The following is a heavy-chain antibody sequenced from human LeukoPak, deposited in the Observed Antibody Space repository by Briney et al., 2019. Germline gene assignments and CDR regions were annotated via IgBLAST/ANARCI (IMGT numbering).Heavy chain of an antibody. CDR2: VYYSGST. D-gene: IGHD6-19*01. J-gene: IGHJ4*02. Sequence: SETLSLTCTVSGGSISPYYWSWIRQPPGKGLEWIGYVYYSGSTNYNSSLRSRVTISVDTSKNQSSLKLTSVSAADTAVYYCARGGWSLDYWGQGTLVTVSS. CDR1: GGSISPYY. V-gene: IGHV4-59*01. CDR3: ARGGWSLDY.